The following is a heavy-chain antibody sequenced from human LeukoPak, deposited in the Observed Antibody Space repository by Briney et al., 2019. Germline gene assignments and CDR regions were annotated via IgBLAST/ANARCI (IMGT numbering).Heavy chain of an antibody. CDR1: GGSISSGDYY. CDR2: IYYSGST. Sequence: PSETLSLTCTVSGGSISSGDYYWSWIRQPPGKGLEWIGYIYYSGSTYYNPSLKSRVTISVDTSKNQFSLKLSSVTAADTAVYYCARGMRRGYSYVSYYFDYWGQGTLVTVSS. CDR3: ARGMRRGYSYVSYYFDY. J-gene: IGHJ4*02. D-gene: IGHD5-18*01. V-gene: IGHV4-30-4*08.